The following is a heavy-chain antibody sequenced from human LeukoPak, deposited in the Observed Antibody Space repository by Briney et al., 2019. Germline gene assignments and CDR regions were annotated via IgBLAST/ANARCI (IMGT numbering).Heavy chain of an antibody. CDR3: ARLRGYSYGGEPAYYFDY. CDR2: MYPSGST. J-gene: IGHJ4*02. D-gene: IGHD5-18*01. V-gene: IGHV4-4*07. CDR1: GGSISSYY. Sequence: SETLSLTCTVSGGSISSYYWSWIRQPAGKGLEWIGRMYPSGSTNYNPSLKSRVTMSVDTSKNHLSLRLSSVTAADTAVYYCARLRGYSYGGEPAYYFDYWGQGTLVTVSS.